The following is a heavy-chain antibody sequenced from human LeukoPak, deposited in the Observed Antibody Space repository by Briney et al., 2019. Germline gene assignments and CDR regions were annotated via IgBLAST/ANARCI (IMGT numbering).Heavy chain of an antibody. CDR3: ARPPPVKYYFDY. CDR1: GGSISSGGYY. CDR2: IYYSGST. Sequence: SETLSLTCTVSGGSISSGGYYWSWIRQHPGKGLEWIGYIYYSGSTYYNPSLKSRVTISVDTSKNQFSLKLSSVTAADTAVYYCARPPPVKYYFDYWGQGTLVTVSS. V-gene: IGHV4-31*03. J-gene: IGHJ4*02. D-gene: IGHD4-23*01.